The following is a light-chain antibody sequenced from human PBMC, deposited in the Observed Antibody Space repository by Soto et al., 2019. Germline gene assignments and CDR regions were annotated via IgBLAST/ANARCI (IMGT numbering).Light chain of an antibody. CDR3: QHYDSSSPYS. CDR2: GAS. Sequence: EIVLTQSPGTLSLSPGERATLSCRASQSLAGNYLAWYQQKPGQAPRLLISGASSRATGIPDRFSGSGSGTDFTLTISRLQPSDYATYYCQHYDSSSPYSFGLGTRLEL. CDR1: QSLAGNY. V-gene: IGKV3-20*01. J-gene: IGKJ2*03.